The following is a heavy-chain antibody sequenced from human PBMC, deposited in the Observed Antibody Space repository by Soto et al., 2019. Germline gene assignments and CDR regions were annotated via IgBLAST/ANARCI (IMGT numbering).Heavy chain of an antibody. J-gene: IGHJ3*02. D-gene: IGHD7-27*01. CDR2: IDTSGRAT. CDR1: GFTFSTYS. V-gene: IGHV3-48*01. Sequence: EVQLVESGGGLVQPGGSLRLSCAASGFTFSTYSLSWVRQAPGKGLEWIADIDTSGRATSYADSVRGRFAISRDNARDALDLKVYSLRGEDKAVYYCSRDFITGDYREAFDIWGKGTMVTVSS. CDR3: SRDFITGDYREAFDI.